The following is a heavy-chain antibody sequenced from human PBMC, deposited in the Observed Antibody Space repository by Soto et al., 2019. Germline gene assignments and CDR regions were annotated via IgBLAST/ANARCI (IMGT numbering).Heavy chain of an antibody. CDR1: GFTFSIYA. CDR2: ISTNGGST. Sequence: GGSLRLSCSASGFTFSIYAMHWVRQAPGKGLEYVSSISTNGGSTHYADSVKGRFTISRDNAKNSLYLQMNSLRAEDTAVYYCAREIVVARGASYFDYWGPGTLVTVSS. V-gene: IGHV3-64*04. J-gene: IGHJ4*02. D-gene: IGHD2-2*01. CDR3: AREIVVARGASYFDY.